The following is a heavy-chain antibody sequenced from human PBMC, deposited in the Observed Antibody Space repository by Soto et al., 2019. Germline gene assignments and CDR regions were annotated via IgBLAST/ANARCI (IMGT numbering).Heavy chain of an antibody. CDR3: ARAPIAVHGTWYFDY. J-gene: IGHJ4*02. V-gene: IGHV6-1*01. CDR1: GDSVSNNNAA. CDR2: TYYRSKWYN. D-gene: IGHD6-19*01. Sequence: SQTLSLTCAISGDSVSNNNAAWNWIRQSPSRGLEWLGRTYYRSKWYNDYAGSVKSRININPDTSKNQFSLQLTSVTPEDTAVYYCARAPIAVHGTWYFDYWGPGTLVTASS.